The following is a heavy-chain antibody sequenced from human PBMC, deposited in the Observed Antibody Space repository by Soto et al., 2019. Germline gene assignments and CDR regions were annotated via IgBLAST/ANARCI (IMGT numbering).Heavy chain of an antibody. Sequence: PGGSLRLSCAASGFVFRSYSMAWVRQAPGKGLEWLSYITSSSAYIYYADSVRGRFTISRDNSKNTLYLQMSSLRAEDTAIYYCAKDATRSNGWYYFDYWGQGSLVTVSS. CDR3: AKDATRSNGWYYFDY. D-gene: IGHD6-19*01. CDR2: ITSSSAYI. V-gene: IGHV3-21*04. J-gene: IGHJ4*02. CDR1: GFVFRSYS.